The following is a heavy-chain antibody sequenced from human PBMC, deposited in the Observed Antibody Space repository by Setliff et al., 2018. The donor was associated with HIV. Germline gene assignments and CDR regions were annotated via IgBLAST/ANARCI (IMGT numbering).Heavy chain of an antibody. V-gene: IGHV4-4*09. D-gene: IGHD2-15*01. CDR1: GDSISTDY. CDR2: IYNSAST. Sequence: PSETLSLTCTVSGDSISTDYWTWIRQPPGKGLEWIGYIYNSASTSYNPSLKSRVTISLDTSRNQFSLKLGSVTAADTAMYYCAREHCSGGSCNGFDIWGQGTMVTVS. J-gene: IGHJ3*02. CDR3: AREHCSGGSCNGFDI.